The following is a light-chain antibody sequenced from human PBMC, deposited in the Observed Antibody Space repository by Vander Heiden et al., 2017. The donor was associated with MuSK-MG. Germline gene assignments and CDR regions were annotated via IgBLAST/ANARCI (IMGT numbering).Light chain of an antibody. J-gene: IGLJ3*02. CDR2: EVS. V-gene: IGLV2-23*02. Sequence: QSALTQPASVSGSPGQSITISCTGTSSDVGSYNLVSWYQQHPGKAPILMFYEVSKRPSGVSNRFSGSKSGTTASPTISGLQAEDEAYYYCSSYASSSTFVFGGGTKLTVL. CDR1: SSDVGSYNL. CDR3: SSYASSSTFV.